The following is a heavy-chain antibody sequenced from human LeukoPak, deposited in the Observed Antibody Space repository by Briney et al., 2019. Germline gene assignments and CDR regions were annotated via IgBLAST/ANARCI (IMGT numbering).Heavy chain of an antibody. CDR1: GFSLSTTGVG. J-gene: IGHJ4*02. CDR2: IYWDDDK. Sequence: SGPTLVNPTQTLTLTCSFSGFSLSTTGVGVGWIRQPPGKALEWLALIYWDDDKRYSPSLKSRLTITKDTSKNQVVLTMTNMDPVDTATYYCTHLKVVGATPAPFDYWGQGTLVTVSS. V-gene: IGHV2-5*02. D-gene: IGHD2-15*01. CDR3: THLKVVGATPAPFDY.